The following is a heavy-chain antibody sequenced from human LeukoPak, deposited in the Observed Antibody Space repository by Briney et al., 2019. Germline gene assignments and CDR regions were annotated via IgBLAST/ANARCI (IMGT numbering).Heavy chain of an antibody. D-gene: IGHD3-22*01. CDR1: GFTFSSYE. CDR3: ARLYYYDSSGFD. V-gene: IGHV3-48*03. Sequence: GGSLRLSCAASGFTFSSYEMNWVRQAPGKGLEWVSYISSSGSTIYYADSVKGRFTISRDNAKNSLYLQMNSLRAEDTAVYYCARLYYYDSSGFDWDQGTLVTVSS. J-gene: IGHJ4*02. CDR2: ISSSGSTI.